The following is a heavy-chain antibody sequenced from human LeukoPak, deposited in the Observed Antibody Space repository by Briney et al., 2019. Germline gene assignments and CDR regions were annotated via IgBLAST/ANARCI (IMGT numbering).Heavy chain of an antibody. CDR3: ARGVYSGYDFNAFDI. D-gene: IGHD5-12*01. V-gene: IGHV3-48*03. Sequence: GGSLRLSCAASGFTFSSYEMNWVRQAPGKGLEWVSYITSSGSAIYDADSVKGRFTVSRDNAENSVYLQMNSLRADDTAVYYCARGVYSGYDFNAFDIWGQGTMVTVSS. CDR1: GFTFSSYE. CDR2: ITSSGSAI. J-gene: IGHJ3*02.